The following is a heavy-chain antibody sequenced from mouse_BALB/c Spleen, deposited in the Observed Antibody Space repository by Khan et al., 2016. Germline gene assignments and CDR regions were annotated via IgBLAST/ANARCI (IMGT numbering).Heavy chain of an antibody. J-gene: IGHJ3*01. CDR1: GDIFTNYG. CDR2: INTYSGEP. Sequence: QIQLVQSGPELKKPGETVKISCKASGDIFTNYGMNWVKQAPGKDLKWMGWINTYSGEPTYADDFKGRFARSLETSASTAYLQINNHKNEDRATYFCARWEFAYWGQGTLVTVSA. D-gene: IGHD4-1*01. V-gene: IGHV9-1*02. CDR3: ARWEFAY.